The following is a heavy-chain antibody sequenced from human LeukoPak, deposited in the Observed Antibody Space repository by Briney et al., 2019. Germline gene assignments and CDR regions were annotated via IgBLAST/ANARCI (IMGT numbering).Heavy chain of an antibody. J-gene: IGHJ3*02. D-gene: IGHD3-10*01. CDR3: ARAAPASMVRGVISAFDI. Sequence: SETLSLTCTVSGYSISSGYYWGWIRQPPGKGLEWIGYIYYSGSTNYNPSVKSRVTISVDTSKNQFSLKLSSVTAADTAVYYCARAAPASMVRGVISAFDIWGQGTMVTVSS. CDR1: GYSISSGYY. V-gene: IGHV4-38-2*02. CDR2: IYYSGST.